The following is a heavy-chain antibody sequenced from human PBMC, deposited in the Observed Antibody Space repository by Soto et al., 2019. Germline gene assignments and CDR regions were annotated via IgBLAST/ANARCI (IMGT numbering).Heavy chain of an antibody. D-gene: IGHD3-22*01. V-gene: IGHV4-59*11. Sequence: SETLSLTCTVSGGSISSHYWSWIRQPPWKGLEWIGYIYYSGSTNYNPSLKSRVTISVETSKKQFSLKLSSVIAADTAVYYCARWYYDSSGWFDYWGQGNLVTVSP. CDR2: IYYSGST. CDR3: ARWYYDSSGWFDY. J-gene: IGHJ5*01. CDR1: GGSISSHY.